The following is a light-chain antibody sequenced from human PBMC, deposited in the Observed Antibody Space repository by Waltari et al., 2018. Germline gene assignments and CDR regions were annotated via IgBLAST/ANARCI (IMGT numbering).Light chain of an antibody. CDR3: QQYSSFST. J-gene: IGKJ2*01. V-gene: IGKV1-5*03. CDR1: QSVGTW. Sequence: DIQLTQSPSTLSASLGNRVTTSCRASQSVGTWLAWYQQKPGKAPKLLIYMASSLESGVPSRFSGSGSGTEFTLTISSLQPDDFATYSCQQYSSFSTFGQGTKLDI. CDR2: MAS.